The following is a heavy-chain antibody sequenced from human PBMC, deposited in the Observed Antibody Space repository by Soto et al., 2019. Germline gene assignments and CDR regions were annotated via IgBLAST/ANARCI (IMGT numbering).Heavy chain of an antibody. J-gene: IGHJ3*02. CDR1: GVTVTSNY. Sequence: EVQLVQSGGGLVQPGGSLRLSCAGYGVTVTSNYMNWVRQAPGKGLEWVSVIYSGENAYYADSVAGRFTISRDNSKNTQYLQMNSLRVEDTAVYYCARDLDAFDTWGQGTTVIVSS. CDR2: IYSGENA. CDR3: ARDLDAFDT. V-gene: IGHV3-53*01.